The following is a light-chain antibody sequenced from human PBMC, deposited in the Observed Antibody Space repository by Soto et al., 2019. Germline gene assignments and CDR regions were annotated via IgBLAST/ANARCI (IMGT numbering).Light chain of an antibody. CDR2: DAS. CDR3: QQYETFSGT. V-gene: IGKV1-5*01. J-gene: IGKJ1*01. CDR1: QSISSY. Sequence: IQMTESPSSLSASVGYRVTITCRASQSISSYLNWYQQKPGEAPKLLIYDASALPRGVPSRFSGSGSGTKFTLTIASLQPDDFATYYCQQYETFSGTFGPGTKVDI.